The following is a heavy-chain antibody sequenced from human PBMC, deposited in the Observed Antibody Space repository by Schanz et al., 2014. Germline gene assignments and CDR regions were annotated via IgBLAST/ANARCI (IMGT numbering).Heavy chain of an antibody. CDR3: AKDSTHIDIVLVPTAIDY. V-gene: IGHV3-30*18. D-gene: IGHD2-2*01. J-gene: IGHJ4*02. CDR2: MSYDGSIK. Sequence: QVQLVESGGGVVQPGRSLRLSCAASGFTFSSYGMHWVRQAPGKGLEWVAAMSYDGSIKYYGDSVKGLFTISRDNSKNTLYLHMNTLRSEDTAVYYCAKDSTHIDIVLVPTAIDYWGQGTLVTVSS. CDR1: GFTFSSYG.